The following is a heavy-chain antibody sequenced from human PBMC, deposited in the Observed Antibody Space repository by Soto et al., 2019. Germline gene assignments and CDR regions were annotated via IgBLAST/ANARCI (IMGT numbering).Heavy chain of an antibody. J-gene: IGHJ4*02. CDR1: GYTFTKYW. D-gene: IGHD1-1*01. V-gene: IGHV5-51*01. CDR2: IYPDDSDT. Sequence: EVQLVQSGAEVQKPGESLKISCKGSGYTFTKYWIGWVRQMPGKGLEWMGIIYPDDSDTRYSPSFRGQVTTSVDKSINTVYLQSSSPQASDTAMCYCAKSPVVETATRQGADYWGQGTRGSGPS. CDR3: AKSPVVETATRQGADY.